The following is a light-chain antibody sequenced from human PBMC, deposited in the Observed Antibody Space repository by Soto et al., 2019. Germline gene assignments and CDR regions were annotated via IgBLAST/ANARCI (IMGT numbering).Light chain of an antibody. J-gene: IGLJ1*01. CDR2: DVS. CDR3: CSYAGSYV. V-gene: IGLV2-11*01. Sequence: QSALTQPRSVSGSPGQSVTISCTGTSSVVGRYNYVSWYQHHPGKAPQLMIHDVSKRPSGVPDRFSGSKSGNTASLTISGLQVDDEADYYCCSYAGSYVFGTGTKVTVL. CDR1: SSVVGRYNY.